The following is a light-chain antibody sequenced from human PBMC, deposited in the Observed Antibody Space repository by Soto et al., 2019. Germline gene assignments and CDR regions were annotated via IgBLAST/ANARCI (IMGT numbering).Light chain of an antibody. CDR3: SSYRSNSTLGVV. V-gene: IGLV2-14*01. CDR1: SSDVGDYNY. Sequence: QSVLTQPASVSGSPGQSITISCTGTSSDVGDYNYVSWYQQHPGKAPKLIIYEVSNRPSGVSNRFSGSKSGNTASLTISGLQAEVEDEFYCSSYRSNSTLGVVFGGAPKLTVL. CDR2: EVS. J-gene: IGLJ2*01.